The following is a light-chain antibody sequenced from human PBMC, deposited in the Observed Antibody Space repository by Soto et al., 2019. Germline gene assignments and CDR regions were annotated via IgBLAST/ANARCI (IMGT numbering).Light chain of an antibody. CDR2: RAS. Sequence: DIQMTQSPSSLSASVGDSVTISCRASQSISDWLAWYQQKPGKAPKVLIYRASSLESGVPSRFSGSGSGTEFTLTISSLPPDDFATYYCQQYKSYSWTFGQGTKVAIK. J-gene: IGKJ1*01. CDR1: QSISDW. V-gene: IGKV1-5*03. CDR3: QQYKSYSWT.